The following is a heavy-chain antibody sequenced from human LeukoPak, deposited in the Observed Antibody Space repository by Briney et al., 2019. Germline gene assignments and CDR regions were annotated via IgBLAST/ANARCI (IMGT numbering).Heavy chain of an antibody. J-gene: IGHJ4*02. CDR3: AKNRIVGATTPYFDY. Sequence: GGSLRLSCAASGFTFSSYGMHWVRQAPGKGLVWVSRIKSDGSTTNYADSVKGRFTISRDNSKNTLYLQMNSLRAEDTAVYYCAKNRIVGATTPYFDYWGQGTLVTVSS. V-gene: IGHV3-NL1*01. CDR2: IKSDGSTT. CDR1: GFTFSSYG. D-gene: IGHD1-26*01.